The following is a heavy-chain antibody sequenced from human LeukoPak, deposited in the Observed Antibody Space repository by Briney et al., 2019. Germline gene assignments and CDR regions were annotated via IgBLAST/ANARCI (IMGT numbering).Heavy chain of an antibody. V-gene: IGHV3-66*01. J-gene: IGHJ4*02. CDR3: ARGSGPGGYYSLSDH. CDR2: IYSGGTT. Sequence: GGSLRLSCAASGFTVSSNCMNWVRQAPGKGLDWVSVIYSGGTTYYADSVKRRFTISRHNSKNTLYLQMTSQRPEDTAMYYCARGSGPGGYYSLSDHWGQGTLVSVSS. D-gene: IGHD3-22*01. CDR1: GFTVSSNC.